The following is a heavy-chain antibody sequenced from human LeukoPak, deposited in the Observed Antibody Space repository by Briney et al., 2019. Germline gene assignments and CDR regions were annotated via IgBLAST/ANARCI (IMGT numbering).Heavy chain of an antibody. CDR2: IRYDGSNK. CDR3: ARVYDYGDSNWFDP. V-gene: IGHV3-30*02. J-gene: IGHJ5*02. CDR1: GFTFSSYG. D-gene: IGHD4-17*01. Sequence: GGSLRLSCAASGFTFSSYGMHWVRQAPGKGLEWVAFIRYDGSNKYYADSVKGRFTISRDNSKNTLYLQMNSLRAEDTAVYYCARVYDYGDSNWFDPWGQGTLVTVSS.